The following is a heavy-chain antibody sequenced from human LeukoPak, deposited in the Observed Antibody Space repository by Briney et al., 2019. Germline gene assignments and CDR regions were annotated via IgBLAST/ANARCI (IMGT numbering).Heavy chain of an antibody. J-gene: IGHJ4*02. CDR3: ARIGYSSSSFDY. D-gene: IGHD6-6*01. V-gene: IGHV3-7*03. CDR2: IKQDGSTK. CDR1: EFTFSRYW. Sequence: PGGSLRLSCAASEFTFSRYWMSWARQAPGKGLEWVANIKQDGSTKYYLDSVKGRLTGSRDNAKNSVFLQINSLRAEDTAIYYCARIGYSSSSFDYWGQGTLVTVSS.